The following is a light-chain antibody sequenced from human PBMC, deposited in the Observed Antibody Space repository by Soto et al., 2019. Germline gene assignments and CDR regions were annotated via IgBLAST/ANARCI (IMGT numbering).Light chain of an antibody. Sequence: ETVLTQSPGTLSLSPGERAILSCRASQSVKSSYLAWYQQKPGQAPRLLIYGVFTRATGTPDRFSGSGSGTDFTLTISRLEPEDFAVYYCQQYANSPRTVGQGTKV. J-gene: IGKJ1*01. V-gene: IGKV3-20*01. CDR1: QSVKSSY. CDR2: GVF. CDR3: QQYANSPRT.